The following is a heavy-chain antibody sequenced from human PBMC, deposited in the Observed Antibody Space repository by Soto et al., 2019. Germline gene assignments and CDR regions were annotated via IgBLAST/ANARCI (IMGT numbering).Heavy chain of an antibody. Sequence: QVQLVQSGAEVKKPGASVKVSCKASSYTFTTYGISWVRHAPGHGLEWLAWISCYNGNTKYAEKLQGRVTMTTDTSTSTAYRELRSLRSDDTAVYYCAREGQLEAAGTWLYGMDVWGQGTTVTVSS. CDR3: AREGQLEAAGTWLYGMDV. CDR1: SYTFTTYG. CDR2: ISCYNGNT. D-gene: IGHD6-13*01. V-gene: IGHV1-18*01. J-gene: IGHJ6*02.